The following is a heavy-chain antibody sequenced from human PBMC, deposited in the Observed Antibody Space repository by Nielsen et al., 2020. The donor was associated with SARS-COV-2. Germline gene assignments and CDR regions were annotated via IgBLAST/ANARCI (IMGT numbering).Heavy chain of an antibody. CDR3: ARRGSGWSYYFDY. CDR2: IYPGDSDT. CDR1: GYSFTSYW. J-gene: IGHJ4*02. D-gene: IGHD6-19*01. V-gene: IGHV5-51*01. Sequence: KVSCKGSGYSFTSYWIGWVRQMPGKGLEWMGIIYPGDSDTRYSPSFQGQVTISADKSIGTAYLQWSSLKASDTTMYYCARRGSGWSYYFDYWGQGTLVTVSS.